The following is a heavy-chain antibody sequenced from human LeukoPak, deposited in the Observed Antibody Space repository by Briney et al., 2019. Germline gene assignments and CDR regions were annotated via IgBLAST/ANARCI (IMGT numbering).Heavy chain of an antibody. V-gene: IGHV1-69*06. J-gene: IGHJ6*03. CDR2: IIPIFGTA. Sequence: SVKVSCKASGYTFTSYDINWVRQATGQGLEWMGGIIPIFGTANYAQKFQDRVTITADKSTSTAYMELSSLRSEDTAVYYCARVVGLTGYSSSWYSGYYYYMDVWGKGTTVTVSS. D-gene: IGHD6-13*01. CDR1: GYTFTSYD. CDR3: ARVVGLTGYSSSWYSGYYYYMDV.